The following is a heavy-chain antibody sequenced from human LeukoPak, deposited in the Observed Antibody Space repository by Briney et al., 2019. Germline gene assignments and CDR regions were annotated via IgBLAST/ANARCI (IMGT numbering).Heavy chain of an antibody. D-gene: IGHD3-10*01. J-gene: IGHJ1*01. CDR3: ASTTVRGVEHFQH. CDR1: GFTFSSYA. V-gene: IGHV3-23*01. CDR2: ISGSGGNT. Sequence: PGGSLRLSCAASGFTFSSYAMSWVRQAAGKGLEWVSAISGSGGNTYYADSVKGRFTISRDNSKNTLYLQMNSLRGEDTAVYYCASTTVRGVEHFQHWGQGTLVTVSS.